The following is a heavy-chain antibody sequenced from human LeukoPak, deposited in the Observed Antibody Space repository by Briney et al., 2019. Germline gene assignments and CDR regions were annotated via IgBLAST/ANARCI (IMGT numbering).Heavy chain of an antibody. J-gene: IGHJ4*02. V-gene: IGHV3-11*01. CDR2: ISSSGSTI. D-gene: IGHD3-16*02. Sequence: GGSLRLSCAASGFTFSDYYMSWIRQAPGKGLEWVSYISSSGSTIYYADSVKGRFTISRDNAKNSLYLQMNSLRAEDTAVYYCARVKETERITFGGVIAANWGQGTLVTVSS. CDR1: GFTFSDYY. CDR3: ARVKETERITFGGVIAAN.